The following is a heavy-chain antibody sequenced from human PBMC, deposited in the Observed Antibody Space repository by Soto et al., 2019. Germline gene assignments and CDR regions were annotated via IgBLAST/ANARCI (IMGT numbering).Heavy chain of an antibody. J-gene: IGHJ6*02. CDR2: IWYDGSNK. CDR1: GFTFSSYG. D-gene: IGHD1-20*01. CDR3: ARGVTGPSAGMDV. V-gene: IGHV3-33*01. Sequence: GGSLRLSCAASGFTFSSYGMHWVRQAPGKGLEWVAVIWYDGSNKYYADSVKGRFTISRDNSKNTLYLQMNSLSAEDTAVYYCARGVTGPSAGMDVWGQRTTVTV.